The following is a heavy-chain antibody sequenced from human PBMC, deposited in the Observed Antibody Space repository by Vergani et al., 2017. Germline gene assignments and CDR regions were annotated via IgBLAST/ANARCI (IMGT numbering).Heavy chain of an antibody. V-gene: IGHV3-33*01. J-gene: IGHJ2*01. CDR3: ARMGYSYDDDGNWYFDL. CDR1: GFTFSNYG. D-gene: IGHD5-18*01. Sequence: QVQLVESGGGVVQPGRSLRLSCSASGFTFSNYGMHWVRQAPGKGLAWVAFIWYDGSNKYYADSVKGRFTISRDNSKNTLYLQMNSLRVEDTAVYYCARMGYSYDDDGNWYFDLWGRGTLVTVSS. CDR2: IWYDGSNK.